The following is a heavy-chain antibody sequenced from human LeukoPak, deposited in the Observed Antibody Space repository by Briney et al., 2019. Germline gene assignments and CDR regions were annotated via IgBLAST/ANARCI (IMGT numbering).Heavy chain of an antibody. J-gene: IGHJ4*02. CDR3: ATVHYCSGGSCYDY. CDR2: FDPEDGET. Sequence: ASVKVSCKVSGYTLTELSMHWVRQAPGKGLEWMGGFDPEDGETIYAQKFQGRVTMTEDTSTDTAYMELSSLRSEDTAVYYCATVHYCSGGSCYDYWGQGTLVTVSS. D-gene: IGHD2-15*01. CDR1: GYTLTELS. V-gene: IGHV1-24*01.